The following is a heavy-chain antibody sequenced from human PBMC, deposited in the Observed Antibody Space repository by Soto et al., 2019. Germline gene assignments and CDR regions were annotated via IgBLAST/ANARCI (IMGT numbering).Heavy chain of an antibody. D-gene: IGHD3-9*01. J-gene: IGHJ4*02. CDR2: IKSKTDGGTT. CDR3: TTRSRNYDILTGYYIRVDKGY. V-gene: IGHV3-15*01. Sequence: PGGSLRLSCAASGFTFSNAWMSWVRQAPGKGLERVGRIKSKTDGGTTGYAAPVKGRFTISRDDSKNTLYLQMNSLKTEDTAVYYCTTRSRNYDILTGYYIRVDKGYWGQGTLVTVSS. CDR1: GFTFSNAW.